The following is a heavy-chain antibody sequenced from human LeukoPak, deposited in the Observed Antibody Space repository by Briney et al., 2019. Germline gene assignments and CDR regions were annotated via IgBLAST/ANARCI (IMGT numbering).Heavy chain of an antibody. Sequence: GGSLRLSCAAPGFTFSSYAMSWVRQAPGKGLEWVSAISGSGGSTCYADSVKGRFTISRDNSKNTLYLQMNSLRAEDTAVYYCAKGMGTMIVVVHFDYWGQGTLVTVSS. CDR2: ISGSGGST. J-gene: IGHJ4*02. V-gene: IGHV3-23*01. CDR3: AKGMGTMIVVVHFDY. CDR1: GFTFSSYA. D-gene: IGHD3-22*01.